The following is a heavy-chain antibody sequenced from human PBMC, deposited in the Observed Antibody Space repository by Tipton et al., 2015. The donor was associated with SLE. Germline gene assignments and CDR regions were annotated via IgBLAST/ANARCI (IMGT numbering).Heavy chain of an antibody. J-gene: IGHJ5*02. CDR1: GGSVSSSSKY. D-gene: IGHD5-18*01. Sequence: LRLSCTVSGGSVSSSSKYWAWIRQPPGKGLEWIGSICYTGTTTYYNSFLKSRVTMSVDTSKNQFSLRLTSVIAADTAVYYCARLHGYSYGLNWFDPWGQGTLISVSS. CDR3: ARLHGYSYGLNWFDP. CDR2: ICYTGTTT. V-gene: IGHV4-39*07.